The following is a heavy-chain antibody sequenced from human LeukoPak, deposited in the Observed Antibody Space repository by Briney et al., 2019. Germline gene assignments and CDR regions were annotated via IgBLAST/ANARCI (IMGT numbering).Heavy chain of an antibody. CDR3: AREGCSGGSCYHNWFDP. V-gene: IGHV3-7*01. Sequence: GGSLRLSCAASGFTFSSYWMSWVRQAPGKGLEWVADINQDGSEKYYVDSVKGRFTIPRDNAKNSLYLQMNSLRAEDTAVYYCAREGCSGGSCYHNWFDPWGQGTLVTVSS. CDR2: INQDGSEK. J-gene: IGHJ5*02. D-gene: IGHD2-15*01. CDR1: GFTFSSYW.